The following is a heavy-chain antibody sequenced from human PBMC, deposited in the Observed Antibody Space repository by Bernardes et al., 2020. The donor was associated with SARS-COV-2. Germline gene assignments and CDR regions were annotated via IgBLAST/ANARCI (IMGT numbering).Heavy chain of an antibody. CDR1: GFTFSSYA. CDR3: AKVQGYYDYVWGSYRPPIYYYYGMDV. Sequence: GGSLRLSCAASGFTFSSYAMSWVRQAPGKGLEWVSAISGSGGSTYYADSVKGRFTISRDNSKNTLYLQMNSLRAEDTAVYYCAKVQGYYDYVWGSYRPPIYYYYGMDVWGQGTTVTVSS. CDR2: ISGSGGST. V-gene: IGHV3-23*01. D-gene: IGHD3-16*02. J-gene: IGHJ6*02.